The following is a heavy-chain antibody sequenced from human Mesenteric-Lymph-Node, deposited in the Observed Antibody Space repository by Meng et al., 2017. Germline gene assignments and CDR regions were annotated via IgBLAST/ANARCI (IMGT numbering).Heavy chain of an antibody. CDR2: INPNSGGT. V-gene: IGHV1-2*02. D-gene: IGHD4-23*01. Sequence: ASVKVSCKASGYTFTGYYMHWVRQAPGQGLEWMGWINPNSGGTNYAQKFQGRVTITADKSTSTAYMELSSLRSEDTAVYYCARESLPILRWQRSYFDYWGQGTLVTVSS. CDR3: ARESLPILRWQRSYFDY. CDR1: GYTFTGYY. J-gene: IGHJ4*02.